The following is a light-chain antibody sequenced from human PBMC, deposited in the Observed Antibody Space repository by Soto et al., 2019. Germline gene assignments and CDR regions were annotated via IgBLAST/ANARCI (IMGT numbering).Light chain of an antibody. J-gene: IGKJ3*01. V-gene: IGKV3-20*01. CDR1: QSVGRST. Sequence: IVLAQSPGTLSLTQGERATLSCRASQSVGRSTLAWYQQRPGQAPRLLIYGASNRATGIPDRFSGSGSGTDFTLTINGLEPVDFAVYYCQQYGDSPGAFGPGTKVDI. CDR2: GAS. CDR3: QQYGDSPGA.